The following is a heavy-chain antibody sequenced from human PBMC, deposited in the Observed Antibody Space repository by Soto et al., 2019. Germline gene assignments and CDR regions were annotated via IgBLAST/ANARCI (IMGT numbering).Heavy chain of an antibody. V-gene: IGHV3-64*01. CDR3: ARRGYGSRWPNVYLDV. CDR2: ISNNGAHT. Sequence: EAQLVESGGGLVQPGVSLRLSCAASGFTFSNYEMPWVRQAPGKGLEYVSGISNNGAHTDYAKSVKGRFTISRDNSENTLYLQMGSLRAEDMALYYCARRGYGSRWPNVYLDVWGKGTTVTVSS. CDR1: GFTFSNYE. J-gene: IGHJ6*03. D-gene: IGHD6-13*01.